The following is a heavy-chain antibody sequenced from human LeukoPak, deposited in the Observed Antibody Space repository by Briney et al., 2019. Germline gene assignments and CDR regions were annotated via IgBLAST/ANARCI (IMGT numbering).Heavy chain of an antibody. D-gene: IGHD5-18*01. CDR2: INHSGST. Sequence: PSETLSLTCAVYGGSFSGYYWSWIRQPPGKGLEWIGEINHSGSTNYNPSLKSRVTISVDTSKNQFSLKLSSVTAADTAVYYCARGPAMAQYYYYYYYMDVWGKGTTVTVS. CDR3: ARGPAMAQYYYYYYYMDV. J-gene: IGHJ6*03. CDR1: GGSFSGYY. V-gene: IGHV4-34*01.